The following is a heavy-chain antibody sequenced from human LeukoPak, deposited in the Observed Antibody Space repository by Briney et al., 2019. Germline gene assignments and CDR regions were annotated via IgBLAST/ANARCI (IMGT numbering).Heavy chain of an antibody. CDR1: GFTFSSYW. V-gene: IGHV3-7*01. J-gene: IGHJ3*02. CDR2: IKQDGSEK. Sequence: GGSLRLSCAASGFTFSSYWMSWVRQAPGKGLERVANIKQDGSEKYYVHSVKGRFTISRDNAKNSLYLQMNSLRADDTAIYYCARSARGFFNDAFDIWGQGAMVTVSS. D-gene: IGHD2/OR15-2a*01. CDR3: ARSARGFFNDAFDI.